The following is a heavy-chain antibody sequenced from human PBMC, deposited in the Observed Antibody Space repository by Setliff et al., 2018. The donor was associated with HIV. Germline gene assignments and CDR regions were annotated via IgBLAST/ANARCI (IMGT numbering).Heavy chain of an antibody. V-gene: IGHV4-59*11. J-gene: IGHJ4*02. CDR1: GASFTDHY. CDR3: ARGGVTAVWDLTD. CDR2: LFHTGDT. D-gene: IGHD2-21*02. Sequence: SETLSLTCIVSGASFTDHYWSWIRQPPGKGLEWIGYLFHTGDTDYNPSLESRVTISVDRSKNQCSLQLTSVTAADTAVYYCARGGVTAVWDLTDWGQGILVTVSS.